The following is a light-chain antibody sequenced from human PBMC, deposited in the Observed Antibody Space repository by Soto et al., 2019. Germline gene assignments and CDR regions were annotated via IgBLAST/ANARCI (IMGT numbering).Light chain of an antibody. Sequence: QSVLTQPPSASGSPGQSVTISCTGTSSDVGGYNYVSWYQQHPGKAPKPMIYEVSNRPSGVPDRFSGSKSGNTASLTVSGLQDEDEADYYCSSYAGSNNLVFGTGTQLTVL. J-gene: IGLJ1*01. CDR3: SSYAGSNNLV. V-gene: IGLV2-8*01. CDR1: SSDVGGYNY. CDR2: EVS.